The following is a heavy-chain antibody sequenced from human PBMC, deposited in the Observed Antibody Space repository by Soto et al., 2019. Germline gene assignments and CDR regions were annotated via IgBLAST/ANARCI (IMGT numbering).Heavy chain of an antibody. CDR2: ISDGGST. J-gene: IGHJ4*02. V-gene: IGHV4-59*01. CDR3: AGVSMPYYYHTSGQYYYDY. D-gene: IGHD3-22*01. CDR1: GASIYTYY. Sequence: PSETLSLTCNVSGASIYTYYWNWIRQSPGKGLEWIGYISDGGSTNYNPSLESRVTISLDTSKKQVSLKLSSASAADTARYFCAGVSMPYYYHTSGQYYYDYWGQGALVTVSS.